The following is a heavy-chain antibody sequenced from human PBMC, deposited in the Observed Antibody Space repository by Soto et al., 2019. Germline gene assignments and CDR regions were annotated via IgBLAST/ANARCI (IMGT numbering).Heavy chain of an antibody. J-gene: IGHJ5*02. CDR1: GGTFSSYA. CDR3: ARGMHRGVLNWFDP. D-gene: IGHD2-8*01. CDR2: IIPIFGTA. V-gene: IGHV1-69*13. Sequence: ASVKVSCKASGGTFSSYAISWVRQAPGQGLEWMGGIIPIFGTANYAQKFQGRVTITADESTSTAYMELSSLRSEDTAVYYCARGMHRGVLNWFDPWGQGTLVTVSS.